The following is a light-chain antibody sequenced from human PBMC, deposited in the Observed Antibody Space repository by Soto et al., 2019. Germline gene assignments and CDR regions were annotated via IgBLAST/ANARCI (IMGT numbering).Light chain of an antibody. Sequence: QSALTQPRSLSGSPGQSATISCTGPTIGAHSFVSWYQDRPDKVPKLLIYDVSQRPSGIPDRFSGSRSANTASLTISGLQADDAAAYYCCSYTANKVFVLGTGTKLTV. CDR2: DVS. CDR3: CSYTANKVFV. V-gene: IGLV2-11*01. CDR1: TIGAHSF. J-gene: IGLJ1*01.